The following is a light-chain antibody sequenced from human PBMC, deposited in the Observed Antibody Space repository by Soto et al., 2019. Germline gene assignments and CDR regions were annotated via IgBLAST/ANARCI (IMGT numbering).Light chain of an antibody. Sequence: SYELTQAPSVSVSPGQTASITCSGDELGDKYASWYQQKPDQSPVLVIYQDNKRPSGIPERFSGSNSGNTVTLTISGTQTIDEADYYCQVWDSSTAVFGGGTKLTVL. CDR3: QVWDSSTAV. J-gene: IGLJ2*01. CDR2: QDN. V-gene: IGLV3-1*01. CDR1: ELGDKY.